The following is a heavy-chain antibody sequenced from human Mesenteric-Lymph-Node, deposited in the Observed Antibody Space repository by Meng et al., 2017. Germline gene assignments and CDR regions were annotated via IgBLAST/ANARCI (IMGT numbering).Heavy chain of an antibody. Sequence: GESLKISCAASGFTFSSYAMSWVRQAPGKGLEWVSAISGSGGSTYYADSVKGRFTISRDNSKNTLYLQMNTLRVEDTAVYFCATDIGVTNYLLDFWGQGTLVTVSS. CDR1: GFTFSSYA. CDR2: ISGSGGST. CDR3: ATDIGVTNYLLDF. J-gene: IGHJ4*02. D-gene: IGHD5-12*01. V-gene: IGHV3-23*01.